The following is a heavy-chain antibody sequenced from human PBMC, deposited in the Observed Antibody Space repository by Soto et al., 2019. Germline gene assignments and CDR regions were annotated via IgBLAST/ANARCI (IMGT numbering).Heavy chain of an antibody. D-gene: IGHD3-22*01. J-gene: IGHJ4*02. CDR2: IWNDGSNE. Sequence: PGGSLRLSCEASGFNFSSYGIHWVRQAPGKGLEWVAIIWNDGSNEYYADSVKGRFTISRDNSKNTVYLQVSKLRAEDTAVYFCDRDQTDSGGYSDSWGQGTLVTVSS. CDR1: GFNFSSYG. V-gene: IGHV3-33*01. CDR3: DRDQTDSGGYSDS.